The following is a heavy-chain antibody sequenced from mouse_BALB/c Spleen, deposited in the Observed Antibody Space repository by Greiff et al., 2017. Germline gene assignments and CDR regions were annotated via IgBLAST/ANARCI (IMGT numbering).Heavy chain of an antibody. CDR1: GYTFTSYW. V-gene: IGHV1-7*01. J-gene: IGHJ3*01. CDR3: ARAATAGFAY. Sequence: VKLMESGAELAKPGASVKMSCKASGYTFTSYWMHWVKQRPGQGLEWIGYINPSTGYTEYNQKFKDKATLTADKSSSTAYMQLSSLTSEDSAVYYCARAATAGFAYWGQGTLVTVSA. D-gene: IGHD1-2*01. CDR2: INPSTGYT.